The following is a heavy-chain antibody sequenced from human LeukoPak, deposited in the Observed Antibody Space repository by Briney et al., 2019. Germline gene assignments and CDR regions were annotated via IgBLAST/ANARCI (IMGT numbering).Heavy chain of an antibody. Sequence: GGSLRLSCAASGFSISGYWMAWVRQAPGKGLEWVAYINEDGSEKNYVDPVKGRFTISRDNAKNSVYLQMNSLRAEDTAIYYCVRDDYLGYWGQGTLVTVSS. CDR1: GFSISGYW. D-gene: IGHD3-16*01. V-gene: IGHV3-7*05. J-gene: IGHJ4*02. CDR3: VRDDYLGY. CDR2: INEDGSEK.